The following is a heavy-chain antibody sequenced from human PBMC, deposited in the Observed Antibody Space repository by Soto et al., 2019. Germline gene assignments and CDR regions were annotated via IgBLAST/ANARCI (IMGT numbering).Heavy chain of an antibody. CDR3: ASEGPIAVAGTALDY. D-gene: IGHD6-19*01. CDR2: ISAYNGNT. CDR1: PYTFTSYG. Sequence: ASVKVSFKASPYTFTSYGISWVRQAPGQGLEWMGWISAYNGNTNYAQKLQGRVTKTTDTSTSTAYMELRSLRSDDTAVYYCASEGPIAVAGTALDYWGQGTLVTVSS. V-gene: IGHV1-18*01. J-gene: IGHJ4*02.